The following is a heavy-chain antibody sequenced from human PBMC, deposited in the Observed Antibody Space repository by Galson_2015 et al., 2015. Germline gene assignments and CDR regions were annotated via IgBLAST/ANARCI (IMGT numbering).Heavy chain of an antibody. CDR1: GYTFTSYA. D-gene: IGHD2-8*01. V-gene: IGHV7-4-1*02. J-gene: IGHJ6*03. CDR2: INTNTGNP. CDR3: ARDAPLFNEYYYYYYMDV. Sequence: SVKVSCKASGYTFTSYAMNWVRQAPGQGLEWMGWINTNTGNPTYAQGFTGRFVFSLDTSVSTAYLQISSLKAEDTAVYYCARDAPLFNEYYYYYYMDVWGKGTTVTVSS.